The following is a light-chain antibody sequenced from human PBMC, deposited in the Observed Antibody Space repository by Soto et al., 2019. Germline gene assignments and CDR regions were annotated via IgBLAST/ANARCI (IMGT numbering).Light chain of an antibody. CDR2: SAS. Sequence: IQLTQSPSSLSASVGVRVFITCRASQGISNDLAWFQQKPGKAPKLLIFSASSLQSGVTSRISGSGSGTDFTLTISSLQPEDFATYYCQHLNTYPLTFGGGTKVQSK. CDR1: QGISND. V-gene: IGKV1-9*01. CDR3: QHLNTYPLT. J-gene: IGKJ4*01.